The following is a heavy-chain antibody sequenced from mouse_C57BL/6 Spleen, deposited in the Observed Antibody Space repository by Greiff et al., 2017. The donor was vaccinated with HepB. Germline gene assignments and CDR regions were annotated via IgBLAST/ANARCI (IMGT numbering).Heavy chain of an antibody. J-gene: IGHJ1*03. CDR1: GFTFSDYG. CDR2: ISSGSSTI. D-gene: IGHD3-1*01. CDR3: ARTGRSYGYFDV. V-gene: IGHV5-17*01. Sequence: EVQLVESGGGLVKPGGSLKLSCAASGFTFSDYGMHWVRQAPEKGLEWVAYISSGSSTIYYADTVKGRFTISRDNAKNTLFLQMTSLRSEDTAMYYCARTGRSYGYFDVWGTGTTVTVSS.